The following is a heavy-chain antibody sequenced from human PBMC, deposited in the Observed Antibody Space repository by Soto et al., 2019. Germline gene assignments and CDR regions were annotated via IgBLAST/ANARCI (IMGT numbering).Heavy chain of an antibody. CDR3: ARYEQLTGVDY. CDR2: INAGNGNT. CDR1: GYAFTSYA. V-gene: IGHV1-3*01. Sequence: GASVKVSYKASGYAFTSYAMHRVRQAPGQRLEWMGWINAGNGNTKYSQKFQGRVTITRDTSASTAYMELSSLRSEDTAVYYCARYEQLTGVDYWGHGTLVTVS. D-gene: IGHD6-13*01. J-gene: IGHJ4*01.